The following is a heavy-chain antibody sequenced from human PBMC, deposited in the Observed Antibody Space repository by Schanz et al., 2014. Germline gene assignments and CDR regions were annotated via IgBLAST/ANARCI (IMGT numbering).Heavy chain of an antibody. CDR2: VFPNGIT. J-gene: IGHJ2*01. V-gene: IGHV4-61*02. Sequence: QVQLQESGPGLVKPSQTLSLTCTVSGGSIRSGTYYWSWIRQPAGKALEWVGRVFPNGITNYNPSRKSRVPISLDTSKIRSSLTLTSLTAADTAVYYCARDTTWRLDLWGRGTLVTVSS. CDR1: GGSIRSGTYY. CDR3: ARDTTWRLDL. D-gene: IGHD1-1*01.